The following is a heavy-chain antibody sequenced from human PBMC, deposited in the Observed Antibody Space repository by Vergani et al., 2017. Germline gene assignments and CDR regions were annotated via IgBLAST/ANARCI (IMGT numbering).Heavy chain of an antibody. Sequence: EVQLVETGGGLIQPGGSLRLSCAASGFTVSSNYMSWVRQAPGKGLEWVSAISGSGGSTYYADSVKGRFTISRDNSKNTLYLQMNSLRAEDTAVYYCAKGRGVIEAFDIWGQGTMVTVSS. J-gene: IGHJ3*02. D-gene: IGHD3-10*01. V-gene: IGHV3-23*04. CDR3: AKGRGVIEAFDI. CDR1: GFTVSSNY. CDR2: ISGSGGST.